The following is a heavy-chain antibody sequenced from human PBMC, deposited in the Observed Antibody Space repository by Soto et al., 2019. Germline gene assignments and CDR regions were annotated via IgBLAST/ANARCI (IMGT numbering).Heavy chain of an antibody. D-gene: IGHD6-6*01. Sequence: PSETLSLTCTVSGGSISSGDYYWSWIRQPPGKGLEWIGYIYYSGSTYYNPSLKSRVTISVDTSKNQFSLKLSSVTAADTAVYYCARDLEYSSSSFDYWGQGTLVTVSS. CDR1: GGSISSGDYY. V-gene: IGHV4-30-4*01. J-gene: IGHJ4*02. CDR2: IYYSGST. CDR3: ARDLEYSSSSFDY.